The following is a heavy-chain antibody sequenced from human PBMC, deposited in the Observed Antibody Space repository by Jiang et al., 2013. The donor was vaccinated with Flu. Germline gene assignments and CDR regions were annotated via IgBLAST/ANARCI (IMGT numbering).Heavy chain of an antibody. D-gene: IGHD3-3*01. V-gene: IGHV1-3*01. CDR2: INAGNGNT. CDR3: ASGEITIFGVVIERFDY. J-gene: IGHJ4*02. CDR1: GYTFTSYA. Sequence: GAEVKKPGASVKVSCKASGYTFTSYAMHWVRQAPGQRLEWMGWINAGNGNTKYSQKFQGRVTITRDTSASTAYMELSSLRSEDTAVYYCASGEITIFGVVIERFDYWGQGTLVTSPQ.